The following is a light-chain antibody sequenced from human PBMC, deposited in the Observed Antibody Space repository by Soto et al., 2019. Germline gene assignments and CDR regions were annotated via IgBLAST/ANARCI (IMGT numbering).Light chain of an antibody. CDR3: CSYAGSYTDV. CDR2: DVS. J-gene: IGLJ1*01. CDR1: SSDVGGYNY. Sequence: QSVLTQPRSVSGSPGQSVTISCTGTSSDVGGYNYVSWYQQHPGKAPKLTIYDVSKRPSGVPDRFSGSKSGNTASLTISGLQAEDEADYYCCSYAGSYTDVFGTGTKLTVL. V-gene: IGLV2-11*01.